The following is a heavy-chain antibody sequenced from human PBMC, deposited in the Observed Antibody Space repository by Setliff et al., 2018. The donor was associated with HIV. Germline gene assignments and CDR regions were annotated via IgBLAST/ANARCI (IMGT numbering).Heavy chain of an antibody. CDR3: AREGGDSGSYLDYYYGMDV. CDR1: GGSFSGYY. Sequence: SETLSLTCAVYGGSFSGYYWSWIRQPPGKGLEWIGSFHPSGSTSYNPSLRSRVTLSVDTSKNQFSLKLTSVTAADTAVYYCAREGGDSGSYLDYYYGMDVWGQGTTVTVSS. V-gene: IGHV4-34*01. D-gene: IGHD3-10*01. CDR2: FHPSGST. J-gene: IGHJ6*02.